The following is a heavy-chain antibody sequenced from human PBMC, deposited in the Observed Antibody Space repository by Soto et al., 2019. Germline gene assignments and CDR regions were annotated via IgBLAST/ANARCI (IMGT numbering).Heavy chain of an antibody. V-gene: IGHV1-18*01. CDR1: GYSFTRYG. Sequence: GASVKVSCKASGYSFTRYGSGWARQAPGQGLEWMGWINAYNGNTNYAQNLQGRLTLTTDTSTTTAYMELRSLRSNDTAIYYCAMVDVYVTPSPQDVWGQGTTVTV. CDR3: AMVDVYVTPSPQDV. J-gene: IGHJ6*02. CDR2: INAYNGNT. D-gene: IGHD3-16*01.